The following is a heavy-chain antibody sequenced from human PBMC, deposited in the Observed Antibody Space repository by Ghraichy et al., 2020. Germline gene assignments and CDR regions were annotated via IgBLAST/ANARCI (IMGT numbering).Heavy chain of an antibody. CDR1: GYTITDYH. CDR2: IDPNSGTP. Sequence: ASVKVSCKASGYTITDYHLHWVRQAPGQGFEWMGWIDPNSGTPTYAQKFQGRVTMTRDRSITTGYMELTRLRSDDTAVYYCATPSPLSAFTFLEHWGQGTLVTVSS. D-gene: IGHD3-3*02. CDR3: ATPSPLSAFTFLEH. V-gene: IGHV1-2*02. J-gene: IGHJ1*01.